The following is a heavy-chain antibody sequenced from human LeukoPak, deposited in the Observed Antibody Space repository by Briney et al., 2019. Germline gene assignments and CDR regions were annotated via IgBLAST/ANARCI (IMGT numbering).Heavy chain of an antibody. D-gene: IGHD5-12*01. CDR2: ISNNGNNK. CDR1: EFTFSSYA. CDR3: AREATFYYYAMEV. Sequence: GGSLRLSCAASEFTFSSYALHWVRQAPDKGLEWVAVISNNGNNKHYADSVKGRFTISRDNSENTLYLQMNSLRTEDTAVYHCAREATFYYYAMEVWDQGTTVTVSS. J-gene: IGHJ6*02. V-gene: IGHV3-30*04.